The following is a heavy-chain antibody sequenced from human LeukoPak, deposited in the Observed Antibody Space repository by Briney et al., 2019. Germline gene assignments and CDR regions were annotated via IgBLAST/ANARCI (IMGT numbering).Heavy chain of an antibody. CDR2: IYTSGST. CDR3: ARDRSDYYGMDV. J-gene: IGHJ6*02. CDR1: GGSTSSGSYY. V-gene: IGHV4-61*02. Sequence: PSQTLSLTCTVSGGSTSSGSYYWSWIRQPAGKGLEWIGRIYTSGSTNYNPSLKSRVTISVDTSKNQFSLKLSSVTAADTAVYYCARDRSDYYGMDVWGQGTTVTVSS.